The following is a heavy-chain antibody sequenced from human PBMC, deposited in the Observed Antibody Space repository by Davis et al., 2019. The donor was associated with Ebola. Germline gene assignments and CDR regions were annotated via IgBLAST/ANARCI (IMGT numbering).Heavy chain of an antibody. D-gene: IGHD2-21*02. V-gene: IGHV5-10-1*01. J-gene: IGHJ3*02. CDR3: ARHTRVVTAYDAFDI. Sequence: KVSCKGSGYIFSDYWISWVRQMPGKGLEWMGRIDPSDSYTNYSPSFQGHVTISADKSIYTAYLQWSGLKASDTAMYYCARHTRVVTAYDAFDIWGQGTMVTASS. CDR1: GYIFSDYW. CDR2: IDPSDSYT.